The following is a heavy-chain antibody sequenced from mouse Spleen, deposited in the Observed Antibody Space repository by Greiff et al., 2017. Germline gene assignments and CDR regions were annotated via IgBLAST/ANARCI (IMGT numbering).Heavy chain of an antibody. J-gene: IGHJ1*03. V-gene: IGHV5-16*01. Sequence: EVHLVESEGGLVQPGSSMKLSCTASGFTFSDYYMAWVRQVPEKGLEWVANINYDGSSTYYLDSLKSRFIISRDNAKNILYLQMSSLKSEDTATYYCARDGYYGSRHFDVWGTGTTVTVSS. CDR2: INYDGSST. CDR1: GFTFSDYY. CDR3: ARDGYYGSRHFDV. D-gene: IGHD1-1*01.